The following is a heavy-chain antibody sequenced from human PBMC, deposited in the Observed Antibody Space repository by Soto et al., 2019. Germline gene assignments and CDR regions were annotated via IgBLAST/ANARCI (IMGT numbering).Heavy chain of an antibody. J-gene: IGHJ5*02. V-gene: IGHV3-48*03. CDR2: ISSSGSTI. D-gene: IGHD2-2*01. CDR1: GFTFSSYE. CDR3: ARDRCSSTSCHNWFDP. Sequence: PGGSLRLSCAASGFTFSSYEMNWVRQAPGKGLEWVSYISSSGSTIYYADSVKGRFTISRDNAKNSLCLQMNSLRAEDTAVYYCARDRCSSTSCHNWFDPWGQGTLVTVSS.